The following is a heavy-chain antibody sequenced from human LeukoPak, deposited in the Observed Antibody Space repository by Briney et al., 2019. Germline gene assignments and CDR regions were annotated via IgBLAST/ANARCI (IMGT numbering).Heavy chain of an antibody. CDR2: IYYSGST. CDR1: GGSISSYY. J-gene: IGHJ3*02. Sequence: SETLSLTCTVSGGSISSYYWSWIRQPPGKGLEWIGYIYYSGSTNYNPSLKSRVTISVDTSKNHFSLKLSSVPAADTAVYYCARARSGWYVDAFDIWGQGTMVTVSS. V-gene: IGHV4-59*01. CDR3: ARARSGWYVDAFDI. D-gene: IGHD6-19*01.